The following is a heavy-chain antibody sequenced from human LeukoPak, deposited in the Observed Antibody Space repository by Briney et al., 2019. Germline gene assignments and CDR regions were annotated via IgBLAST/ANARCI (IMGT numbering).Heavy chain of an antibody. CDR2: IHPNSGAT. Sequence: GASVKVSCKASGYTFTDYYLHWVRQAPGQGLEWVGWIHPNSGATHYAQKFQGRLTMTRDTSISTVYMELTRLRSDDTAVYYCARDLGGPSPYWGQGTLVTVSS. J-gene: IGHJ4*02. D-gene: IGHD3-16*01. CDR3: ARDLGGPSPY. V-gene: IGHV1-2*02. CDR1: GYTFTDYY.